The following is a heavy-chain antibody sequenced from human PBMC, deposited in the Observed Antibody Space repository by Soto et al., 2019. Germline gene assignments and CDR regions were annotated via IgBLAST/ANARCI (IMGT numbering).Heavy chain of an antibody. V-gene: IGHV1-69*02. CDR1: GGTFSSYT. Sequence: QAQLVQSGAEVKKPGSSVKVSCKASGGTFSSYTISWVRQAPGQGLEWMGRIIPILGIANYAQKFQGRVTITADKSTSTAYMELSSLRSEDTAVYYCARALEVVAATRGYYFDYWGQGTLVTVSS. J-gene: IGHJ4*02. D-gene: IGHD2-15*01. CDR2: IIPILGIA. CDR3: ARALEVVAATRGYYFDY.